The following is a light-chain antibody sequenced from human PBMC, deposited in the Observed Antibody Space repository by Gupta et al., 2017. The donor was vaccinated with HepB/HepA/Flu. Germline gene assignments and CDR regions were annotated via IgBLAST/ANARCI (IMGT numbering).Light chain of an antibody. CDR3: AVWDDSLNAWV. Sequence: QSVLTQPPSASGTPVQRVTISCSGSRSNIGSNTVNWYQQLPGTAPKLLIHSNNERPSGVPDRFSGSKSGTSGSLAISGLQSGDEADYYCAVWDDSLNAWVFGGGTKVTVL. V-gene: IGLV1-44*01. CDR2: SNN. CDR1: RSNIGSNT. J-gene: IGLJ3*02.